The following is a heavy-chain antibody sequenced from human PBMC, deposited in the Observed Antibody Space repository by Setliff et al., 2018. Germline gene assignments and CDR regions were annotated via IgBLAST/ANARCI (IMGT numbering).Heavy chain of an antibody. J-gene: IGHJ4*02. V-gene: IGHV4-39*07. CDR1: GGSISSTSYY. CDR2: IYYSGST. Sequence: SETLSLTCTVSGGSISSTSYYWGWIRQPPGKGLDWIGSIYYSGSTYYNPSLKSRVSISIDTSKNQFSLNVRSVTAADTAIYYCAKGRGEMDSWGQGILVTVSS. CDR3: AKGRGEMDS. D-gene: IGHD3-10*01.